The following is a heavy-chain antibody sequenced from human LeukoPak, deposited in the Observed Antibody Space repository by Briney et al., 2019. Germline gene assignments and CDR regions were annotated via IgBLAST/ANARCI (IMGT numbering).Heavy chain of an antibody. CDR1: GGTFSSYA. D-gene: IGHD5-12*01. CDR3: ARDQNPYSGYDLSAFDI. CDR2: IIPIFGTA. Sequence: SVEVSCKASGGTFSSYAISWVRQAPGQGLEWMGGIIPIFGTANYAQKFQGRVTITADKSTSTAYMELSSLRSEDTAVYYCARDQNPYSGYDLSAFDIWGQGTMVTVSS. V-gene: IGHV1-69*06. J-gene: IGHJ3*02.